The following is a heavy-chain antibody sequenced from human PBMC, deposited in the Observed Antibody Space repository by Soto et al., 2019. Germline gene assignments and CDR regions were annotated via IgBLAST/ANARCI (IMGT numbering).Heavy chain of an antibody. CDR2: ISWNSDDR. V-gene: IGHV3-9*01. CDR3: VKKNEFYFDY. D-gene: IGHD1-1*01. J-gene: IGHJ4*01. CDR1: GFIFDDYA. Sequence: EVQLVESGGGLVQPGRSLRLSCAASGFIFDDYAMHWVRQVPGKGLEWVSGISWNSDDRAYADSVKGRFTISRDNAKKCLYLQINSLSAEEPAFYYCVKKNEFYFDYWGQGTLVTVSS.